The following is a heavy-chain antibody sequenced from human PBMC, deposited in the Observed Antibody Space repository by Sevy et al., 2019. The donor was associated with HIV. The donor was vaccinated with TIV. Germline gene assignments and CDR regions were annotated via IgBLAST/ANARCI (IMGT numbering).Heavy chain of an antibody. CDR3: AKGGTTVTNYYYYYGMDV. V-gene: IGHV3-23*01. J-gene: IGHJ6*02. D-gene: IGHD4-17*01. CDR2: ISGSGGST. Sequence: GGSLRLSCAASGFTFSSYAMSWVRQAPGKGLEWVSAISGSGGSTYYADSVKGRFTISRDNSKNTLYLQMNSLRAKDTAVYYCAKGGTTVTNYYYYYGMDVWGQGTTVTVSS. CDR1: GFTFSSYA.